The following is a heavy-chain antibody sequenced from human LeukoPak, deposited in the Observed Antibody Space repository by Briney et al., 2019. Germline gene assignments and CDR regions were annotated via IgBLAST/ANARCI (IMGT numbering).Heavy chain of an antibody. V-gene: IGHV4-59*01. D-gene: IGHD5-18*01. Sequence: WETLSLTRTVSGGSISSYYWSWIRQPPGKGLEWIGYIYYSGSTNYNPSLKSRVTISVDTSKNQFSLKLSSVTAADTAVYYCARASMDTATLDYWGQGTLVTVSS. CDR2: IYYSGST. CDR1: GGSISSYY. J-gene: IGHJ4*02. CDR3: ARASMDTATLDY.